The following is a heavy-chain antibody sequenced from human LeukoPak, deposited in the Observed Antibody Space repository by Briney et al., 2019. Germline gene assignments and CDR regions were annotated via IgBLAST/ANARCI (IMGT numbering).Heavy chain of an antibody. J-gene: IGHJ4*02. CDR2: FDPEDGEA. Sequence: ASVKVSCKVSGYSLSELSMHWVRLTPGKGLEWMGGFDPEDGEAVYAQKFQGRVTLTEDTSTDTTYMELSSLRSEDTAVYYCARAHSSGYYQMDYWGQGTLVTVSS. V-gene: IGHV1-24*01. CDR1: GYSLSELS. CDR3: ARAHSSGYYQMDY. D-gene: IGHD3-22*01.